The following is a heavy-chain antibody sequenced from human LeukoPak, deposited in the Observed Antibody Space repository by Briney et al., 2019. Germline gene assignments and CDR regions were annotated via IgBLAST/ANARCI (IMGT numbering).Heavy chain of an antibody. CDR1: GFTFSSYW. V-gene: IGHV3-74*01. CDR2: INSDGSST. D-gene: IGHD5-12*01. CDR3: AREAEMATIYGSSAAFDI. Sequence: GGSLRLSCAASGFTFSSYWMHWVRQAPGKGLVWVSRINSDGSSTSYADSVKGRFTISRDNAKNTLYLQMNSLRAEDTAVYYCAREAEMATIYGSSAAFDIWGQGTMVTVSS. J-gene: IGHJ3*02.